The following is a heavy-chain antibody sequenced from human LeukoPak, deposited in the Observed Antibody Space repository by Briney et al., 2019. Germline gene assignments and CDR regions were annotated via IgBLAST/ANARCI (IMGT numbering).Heavy chain of an antibody. V-gene: IGHV3-30*18. Sequence: GGSLRLSCAASGFTFSSYGMHWVRQAPGKGLEWVAVISYDGSNKYYADSAKGRFTISRDNSKNTLYLQMNSLRAEDTAVYYCANGSYLDYWGQGTLVTVSS. D-gene: IGHD1-26*01. J-gene: IGHJ4*02. CDR3: ANGSYLDY. CDR2: ISYDGSNK. CDR1: GFTFSSYG.